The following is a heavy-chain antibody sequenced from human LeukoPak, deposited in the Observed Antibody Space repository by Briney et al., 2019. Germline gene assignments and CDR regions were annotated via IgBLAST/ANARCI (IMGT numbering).Heavy chain of an antibody. D-gene: IGHD1-26*01. J-gene: IGHJ4*02. Sequence: PGGSLRLSCGASGFSFSSYGMNWVRQAPGKGLEWVAFIRYDGSNQYYADSVKGRFTSSRDSSKNTLYLQMNSLRAEDTAVYYCAKESQLSYSGTFYIDYWGQGTLVTVSS. V-gene: IGHV3-30*02. CDR1: GFSFSSYG. CDR3: AKESQLSYSGTFYIDY. CDR2: IRYDGSNQ.